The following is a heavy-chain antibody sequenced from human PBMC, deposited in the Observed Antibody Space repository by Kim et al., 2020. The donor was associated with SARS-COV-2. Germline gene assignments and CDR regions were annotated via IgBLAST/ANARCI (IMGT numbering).Heavy chain of an antibody. CDR1: GFTFSSYE. V-gene: IGHV3-48*03. J-gene: IGHJ4*02. CDR3: ARDARYYDILTGIKSLDY. Sequence: GGSLRLSCAASGFTFSSYEMNWVRQAPGKGLEWVSYISSSGSTIYYADSVKGRFTISRDNAKNSLYLQMNSLRAEDTAVYYCARDARYYDILTGIKSLDYWGQGTLVTVSS. CDR2: ISSSGSTI. D-gene: IGHD3-9*01.